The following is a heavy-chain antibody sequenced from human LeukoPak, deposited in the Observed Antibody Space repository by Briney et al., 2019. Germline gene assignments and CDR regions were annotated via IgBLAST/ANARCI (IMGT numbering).Heavy chain of an antibody. D-gene: IGHD2-8*01. CDR3: ARVAYPNYFDY. V-gene: IGHV3-66*01. Sequence: PGGSLRLSCAASGFTVSSSYMSWVRQAPGKGLEWVSVIYSGDYTYYADSVKGRFTISRDNSKNTLYFQMNSLRAEDTAVYYCARVAYPNYFDYWGQGVLVTVSS. J-gene: IGHJ4*02. CDR1: GFTVSSSY. CDR2: IYSGDYT.